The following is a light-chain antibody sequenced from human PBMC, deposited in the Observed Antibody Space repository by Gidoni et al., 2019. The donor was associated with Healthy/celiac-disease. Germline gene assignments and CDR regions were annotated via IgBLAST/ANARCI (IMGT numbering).Light chain of an antibody. V-gene: IGKV1-39*01. CDR1: QSISSY. Sequence: DIQMTQSPSSLSASVGDRVTITCRASQSISSYLNWYQQKPGKAPKLLIYAASSLQSGVPSRCSGSGSGTDVTLTISSLQPEDFATYYCQQSYSTPRTFXXXTKVEIK. J-gene: IGKJ1*01. CDR2: AAS. CDR3: QQSYSTPRT.